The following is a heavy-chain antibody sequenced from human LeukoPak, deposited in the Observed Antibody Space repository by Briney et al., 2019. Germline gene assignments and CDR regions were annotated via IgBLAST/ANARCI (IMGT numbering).Heavy chain of an antibody. Sequence: PSETLSLTCTVSGGSISSSSYCWGWIRQPPGTGLEWIGSIYHSGSTYYNPSLKSRVTISVDTSKNQFSLKLSSVTAADMAVYYCTRHQWWLAPRNFDYWGQGTLVTVSS. D-gene: IGHD2-8*01. J-gene: IGHJ4*02. CDR3: TRHQWWLAPRNFDY. V-gene: IGHV4-39*01. CDR2: IYHSGST. CDR1: GGSISSSSYC.